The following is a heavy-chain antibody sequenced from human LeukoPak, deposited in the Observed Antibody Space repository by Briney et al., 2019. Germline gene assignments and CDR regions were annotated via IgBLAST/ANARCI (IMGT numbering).Heavy chain of an antibody. J-gene: IGHJ4*02. D-gene: IGHD2-2*01. CDR3: ARICSSTSCYPVAPDY. CDR1: GGTFITYA. V-gene: IGHV1-69*06. Sequence: SVKVSCKASGGTFITYAISWVRQAPGQGLEWMGGIIPIFGTANYAQKFQGRVTITADKSTSTAYMELSSLRSEDTAVYYCARICSSTSCYPVAPDYWGQGTLVTVSS. CDR2: IIPIFGTA.